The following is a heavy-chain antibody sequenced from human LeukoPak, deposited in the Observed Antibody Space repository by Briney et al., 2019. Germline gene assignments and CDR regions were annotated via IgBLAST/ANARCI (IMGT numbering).Heavy chain of an antibody. D-gene: IGHD6-19*01. CDR3: ARAAYSSGGFDY. Sequence: ASVKVSCKASGYTFTGYYMHWVRQAPGQGLEWMGRINPNSGGTNYAQKFQGRVTMTRDTSISTAYMELSSLRSEDTAVYYCARAAYSSGGFDYWGQGTLVTVSS. V-gene: IGHV1-2*06. CDR1: GYTFTGYY. CDR2: INPNSGGT. J-gene: IGHJ4*02.